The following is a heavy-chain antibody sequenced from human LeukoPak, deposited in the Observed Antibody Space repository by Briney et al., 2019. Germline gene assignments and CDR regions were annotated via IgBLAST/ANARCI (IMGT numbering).Heavy chain of an antibody. CDR2: ISGSGGST. D-gene: IGHD2-15*01. CDR1: GFTFSSYA. V-gene: IGHV3-23*01. Sequence: GGSLRLSCAASGFTFSSYAMSWVRQAPGKGLEWVSAISGSGGSTYYADSVKDRFTISRDNSKNTLYLQMNSLRAEDTAVYYCAKDVGLLQGALDWGQGTLVTVSS. CDR3: AKDVGLLQGALD. J-gene: IGHJ4*02.